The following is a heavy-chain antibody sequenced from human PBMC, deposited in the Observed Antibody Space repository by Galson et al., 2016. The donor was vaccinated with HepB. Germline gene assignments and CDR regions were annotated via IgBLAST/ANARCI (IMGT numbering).Heavy chain of an antibody. CDR2: IFYTVTT. Sequence: TLSLTCTVSGGSIISGDYYWSWIRQHPGKGLEWIGYIFYTVTTFYNPSLKSRFTISVDTSTNQFSLTLTSVTAADTAVYYCASRYCSGGSCYSEYNWFDPWGQGTLVTVSS. CDR1: GGSIISGDYY. V-gene: IGHV4-31*03. D-gene: IGHD2-15*01. CDR3: ASRYCSGGSCYSEYNWFDP. J-gene: IGHJ5*02.